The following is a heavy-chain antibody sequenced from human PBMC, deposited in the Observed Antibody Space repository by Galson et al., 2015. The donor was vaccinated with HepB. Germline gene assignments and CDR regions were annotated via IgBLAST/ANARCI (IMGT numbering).Heavy chain of an antibody. CDR1: GFTFSDYY. D-gene: IGHD3-22*01. CDR2: ISSSSSST. J-gene: IGHJ3*02. V-gene: IGHV3-11*05. Sequence: SLRLSCAASGFTFSDYYMSWIRQAPGKGLEWVSYISSSSSSTNYADSVKGRFTISRDNAKNSLYLQMNSLRAEDTAVYYCARDGGDSSGYWLTPLEDPVDIWGQGTLVTVSS. CDR3: ARDGGDSSGYWLTPLEDPVDI.